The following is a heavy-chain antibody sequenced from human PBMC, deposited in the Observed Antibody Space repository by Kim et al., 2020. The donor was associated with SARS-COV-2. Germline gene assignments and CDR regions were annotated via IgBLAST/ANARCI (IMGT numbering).Heavy chain of an antibody. CDR1: GYTFTGYY. CDR2: IDPNSGDT. CDR3: AREGQNSSSAFGMDV. D-gene: IGHD6-6*01. Sequence: ASVKVSCKASGYTFTGYYVHWVRHAPGQGLEWMGWIDPNSGDTNYAQNFQGRVTMTRDTSISTAYMELSRLRSDDTAVYYCAREGQNSSSAFGMDVWGQGTTVTV. V-gene: IGHV1-2*02. J-gene: IGHJ6*02.